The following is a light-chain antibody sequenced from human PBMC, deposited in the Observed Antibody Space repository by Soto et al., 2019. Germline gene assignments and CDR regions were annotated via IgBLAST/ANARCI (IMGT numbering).Light chain of an antibody. CDR3: LLSYSGARVV. J-gene: IGLJ3*02. Sequence: QSVVTQEPSLTVSPGGTVTLTCGSSTGVVTSGHYTHWFQQKPGQAPRTLIYDTSNKNSWTPARFSGSLLGDKAALTLSGAQPEDEADYYCLLSYSGARVVFGGGTKLTVL. V-gene: IGLV7-46*01. CDR2: DTS. CDR1: TGVVTSGHY.